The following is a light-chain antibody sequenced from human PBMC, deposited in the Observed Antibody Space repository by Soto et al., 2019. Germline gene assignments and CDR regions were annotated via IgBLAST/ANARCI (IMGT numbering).Light chain of an antibody. Sequence: QSALTQPASVSGSPGQSITISCTGTSSDVGGYDYVSWYQQYPGKVPQLMIYDVSNRPSGVSNRFSGSKSGNTASLTISGLQAEDEADYFCSSYTSSRTLVFGGGTKLTVL. CDR2: DVS. J-gene: IGLJ2*01. V-gene: IGLV2-14*03. CDR1: SSDVGGYDY. CDR3: SSYTSSRTLV.